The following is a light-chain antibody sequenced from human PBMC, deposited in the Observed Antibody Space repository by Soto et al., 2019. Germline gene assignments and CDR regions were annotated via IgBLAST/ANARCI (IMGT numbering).Light chain of an antibody. Sequence: DIQMTQTPSSLSASVGDRVTITCRASQSISTYLSWYRQKPGKAPQLLIYAASSLQTGVPSRFSGSGSGTDFTLTISSLQPEDFGTYYCQQSYSTPPTFGQGTLLE. CDR2: AAS. J-gene: IGKJ5*01. CDR3: QQSYSTPPT. CDR1: QSISTY. V-gene: IGKV1-39*01.